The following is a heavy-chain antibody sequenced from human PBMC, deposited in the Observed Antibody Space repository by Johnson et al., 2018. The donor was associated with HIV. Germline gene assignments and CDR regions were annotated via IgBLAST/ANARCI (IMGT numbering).Heavy chain of an antibody. Sequence: VQLVESGGGLVQPGGSLRLSCVASGFTFSSYWMIWVRQAPGKGLECVANIEQDGGERSDVGSVKGRFTISRDNSKKSLYLQMNSLRAEDTAVYYCARDRDSIAGAPYAFDFWGQGTMVTVSS. V-gene: IGHV3-7*05. J-gene: IGHJ3*01. CDR1: GFTFSSYW. CDR2: IEQDGGER. CDR3: ARDRDSIAGAPYAFDF. D-gene: IGHD1-26*01.